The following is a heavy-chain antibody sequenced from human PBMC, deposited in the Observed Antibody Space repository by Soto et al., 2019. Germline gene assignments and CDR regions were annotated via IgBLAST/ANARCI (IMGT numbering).Heavy chain of an antibody. V-gene: IGHV1-46*01. J-gene: IGHJ4*02. D-gene: IGHD3-22*01. Sequence: ASVKVSCKASGYTFTSYGISWVRQAPGQGLEWMGIINPSGGNTNYLQKFQGRITMTRDTSTSTVYMELSSLRSEDTAVYFCARADYYDSSGFYYDCWGQGSLVTVSS. CDR3: ARADYYDSSGFYYDC. CDR1: GYTFTSYG. CDR2: INPSGGNT.